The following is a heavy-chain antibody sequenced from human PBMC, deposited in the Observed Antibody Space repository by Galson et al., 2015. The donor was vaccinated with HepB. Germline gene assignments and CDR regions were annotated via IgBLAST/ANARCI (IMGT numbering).Heavy chain of an antibody. CDR1: GFTLRSYV. Sequence: SLRLSCAASGFTLRSYVMSWVRQAPGKGLEWVSGIGGSGGTTYYADSVKGRFAISRDSSKNTLYLQMNSLSAADSAVYYCARTTSPPYAACDIWVRGTIVTVSS. J-gene: IGHJ3*02. V-gene: IGHV3-23*01. D-gene: IGHD1-1*01. CDR3: ARTTSPPYAACDI. CDR2: IGGSGGTT.